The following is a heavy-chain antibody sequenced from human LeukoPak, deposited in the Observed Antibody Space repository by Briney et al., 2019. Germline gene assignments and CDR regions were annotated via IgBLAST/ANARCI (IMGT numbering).Heavy chain of an antibody. CDR3: ARDARDVLLWFGESNDAFDI. CDR2: INHSGST. V-gene: IGHV4-4*02. D-gene: IGHD3-10*01. CDR1: GGSISSSNW. Sequence: SETLSLTCAVSGGSISSSNWWSWIRQPPGRGLEWIGEINHSGSTNYNPSLNSRVTISVDTSKNQFSLKLSSVTAADTAVYYCARDARDVLLWFGESNDAFDIWGQGTMVTVSS. J-gene: IGHJ3*02.